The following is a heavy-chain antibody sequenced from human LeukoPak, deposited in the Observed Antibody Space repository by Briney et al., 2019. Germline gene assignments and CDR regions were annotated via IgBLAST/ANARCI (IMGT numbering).Heavy chain of an antibody. CDR2: IYYSGST. CDR1: GGSISSSSYY. CDR3: ASTRTRRSAFDI. J-gene: IGHJ3*02. V-gene: IGHV4-39*01. D-gene: IGHD1-26*01. Sequence: SETLSLTCTVSGGSISSSSYYWGWIRQPPGKGLEWIVSIYYSGSTYYNPSLKSRITISVDTSKNQFSLKLSSVTAADTAVYYCASTRTRRSAFDIWGQGTMVTVSS.